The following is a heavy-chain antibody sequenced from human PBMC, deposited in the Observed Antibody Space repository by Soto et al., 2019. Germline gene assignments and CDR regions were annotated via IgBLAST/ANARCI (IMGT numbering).Heavy chain of an antibody. CDR3: ARAAVAAGGPFDK. CDR1: GGSFSGFF. V-gene: IGHV4-34*01. D-gene: IGHD2-15*01. CDR2: VNHGGST. Sequence: SETLSLTCAVSGGSFSGFFWGWIRQPPGKGLEWIGEVNHGGSTNYNPSLKSRVTISSDTSKNHFSLALRSVTAADTAVYYCARAAVAAGGPFDKWGQGALVTVSS. J-gene: IGHJ4*02.